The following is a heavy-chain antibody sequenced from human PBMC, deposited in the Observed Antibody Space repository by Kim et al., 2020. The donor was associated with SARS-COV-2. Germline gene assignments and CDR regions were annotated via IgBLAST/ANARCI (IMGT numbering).Heavy chain of an antibody. CDR3: ANHRESSCVCSGYY. CDR1: GFTFSSPA. J-gene: IGHJ4*02. CDR2: ISGRGDST. V-gene: IGHV3-23*01. D-gene: IGHD2-15*01. Sequence: GGSLRLSCAASGFTFSSPAMSWVRQAPGKGLELVSRISGRGDSTNYADSVKGRVTISRDNSKNTLYLQMSSLRAEDTAIYYCANHRESSCVCSGYYWGQG.